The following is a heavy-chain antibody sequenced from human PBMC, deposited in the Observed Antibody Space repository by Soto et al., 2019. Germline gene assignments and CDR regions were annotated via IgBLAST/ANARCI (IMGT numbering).Heavy chain of an antibody. CDR1: GFTFSSYA. Sequence: GGSLRLSCAASGFTFSSYAMSWVRQAPGKGLEWVSAISGSGGSTYYADSVKGRFTISRDNSKNSLYLQMNSLRDEDTAVYYCARDLEGYYDSSGYPGFWSQGTMVTVSS. CDR2: ISGSGGST. J-gene: IGHJ3*01. V-gene: IGHV3-23*01. CDR3: ARDLEGYYDSSGYPGF. D-gene: IGHD3-22*01.